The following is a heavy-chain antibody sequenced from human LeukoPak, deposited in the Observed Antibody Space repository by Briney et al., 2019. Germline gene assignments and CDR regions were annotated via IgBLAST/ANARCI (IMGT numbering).Heavy chain of an antibody. CDR3: ARRRPYDFWSGYPPYYYYYMDV. CDR1: GYTFTGYY. Sequence: GASVKVSCKASGYTFTGYYMHWVRQAPGQGLEWMGWINPNSGGTNYAQKFQGRVTMTRDTSISTAYMELSRLRSEDTAVYYCARRRPYDFWSGYPPYYYYYMDVWGKGTTVTVSS. D-gene: IGHD3-3*01. J-gene: IGHJ6*03. CDR2: INPNSGGT. V-gene: IGHV1-2*02.